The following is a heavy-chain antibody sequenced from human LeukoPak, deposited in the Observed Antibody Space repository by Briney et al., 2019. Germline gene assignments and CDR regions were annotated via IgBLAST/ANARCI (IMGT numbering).Heavy chain of an antibody. V-gene: IGHV4-59*01. Sequence: SETLSLTCTVPGGSISSYYWSWIRPPPGKGLEWIGYIYYSGSTNYNPSLKSRVTISVDTSKNQCALKLSSVTAADTAVYYCARHGYSSGSLAWFDPWGQGTQVTVSS. D-gene: IGHD6-19*01. CDR3: ARHGYSSGSLAWFDP. J-gene: IGHJ5*02. CDR2: IYYSGST. CDR1: GGSISSYY.